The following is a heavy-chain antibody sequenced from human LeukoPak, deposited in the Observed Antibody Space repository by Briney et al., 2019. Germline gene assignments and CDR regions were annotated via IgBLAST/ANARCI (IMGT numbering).Heavy chain of an antibody. D-gene: IGHD3-22*01. CDR3: ARDYYDSSGYSGFDY. CDR2: IYSGGST. CDR1: GFTVSSNY. V-gene: IGHV3-66*01. J-gene: IGHJ4*02. Sequence: GGSLRLSCAASGFTVSSNYMSWVRQAPGKGLEWVSVIYSGGSTYYADSVKGRFTISRDNSKNTLYLQMNSLRAGDTAVYYCARDYYDSSGYSGFDYWGQGTLVTVSS.